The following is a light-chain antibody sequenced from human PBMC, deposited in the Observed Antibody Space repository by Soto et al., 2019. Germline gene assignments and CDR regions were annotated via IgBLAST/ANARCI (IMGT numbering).Light chain of an antibody. V-gene: IGKV1-5*03. CDR2: KAS. CDR1: QTINSW. Sequence: DIQMTQSPSTLSASVRDRVTITCRASQTINSWLAWYQQRPGKAPRLLIYKASTLESGVPSRFSSSGSGTEFPLTISTLQPDDFATYYCQQYNSIPYTFGQVTKLNIK. J-gene: IGKJ2*01. CDR3: QQYNSIPYT.